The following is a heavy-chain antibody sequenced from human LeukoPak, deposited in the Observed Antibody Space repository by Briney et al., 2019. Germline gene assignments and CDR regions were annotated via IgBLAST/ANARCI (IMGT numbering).Heavy chain of an antibody. CDR2: IGVGGNT. D-gene: IGHD3-22*01. V-gene: IGHV3-23*01. J-gene: IGHJ4*02. CDR1: GXTVSSNA. Sequence: PGGSLRLSCAASGXTVSSNAMSWVRQAPGKGLEWVSGIGVGGNTYSPDSVKGRFTVSRDNSQNTLHLEMTSLRVDDTAVYYCAKSSSYSATFFDSWGQGILVTVSS. CDR3: AKSSSYSATFFDS.